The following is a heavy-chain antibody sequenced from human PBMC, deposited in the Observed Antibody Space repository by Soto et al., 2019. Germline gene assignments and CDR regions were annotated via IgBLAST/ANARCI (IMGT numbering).Heavy chain of an antibody. CDR3: ARSARTPYHYYVCDV. V-gene: IGHV5-51*01. D-gene: IGHD2-15*01. CDR1: GYSFPNSW. CDR2: IYPGDSDT. J-gene: IGHJ6*02. Sequence: PGESLKISCRTSGYSFPNSWIGWVRQMPGKGLDWMGIIYPGDSDTKYNPSFEGQVTLSVDKSISTAYLEWRSLKASDTAMYYCARSARTPYHYYVCDVWGQGTTVTVSS.